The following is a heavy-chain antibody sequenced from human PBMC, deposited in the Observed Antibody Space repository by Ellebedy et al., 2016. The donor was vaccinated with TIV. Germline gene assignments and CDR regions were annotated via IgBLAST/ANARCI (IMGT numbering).Heavy chain of an antibody. CDR2: IKTYGSET. CDR3: VGFGVFNL. CDR1: GFSFSNFW. Sequence: PGGSLRLSCAAWGFSFSNFWMSWVRQAPGKGLEWVAHIKTYGSETYYVDSVKGRFTISRETAKNALFLQMDGLRVDDSAVYYCVGFGVFNLWGQGAPVTVSS. J-gene: IGHJ5*02. V-gene: IGHV3-7*01. D-gene: IGHD3-3*01.